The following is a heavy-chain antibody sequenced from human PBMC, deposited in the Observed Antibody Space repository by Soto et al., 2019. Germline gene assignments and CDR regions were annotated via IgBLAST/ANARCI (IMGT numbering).Heavy chain of an antibody. CDR1: GFTFSSYG. V-gene: IGHV3-33*01. J-gene: IGHJ6*02. Sequence: QVQLVESGGGVVQPGRSLRLSCAASGFTFSSYGMHWVRQAPGKGLEWVAVIWYDGSNKYYADSVKGRFTISRDNSKNPLYLQMNSLRAEDTAVYYCARTLEVRGSYYYYYGMDVWGQGTTVTVSS. CDR3: ARTLEVRGSYYYYYGMDV. CDR2: IWYDGSNK. D-gene: IGHD3-10*01.